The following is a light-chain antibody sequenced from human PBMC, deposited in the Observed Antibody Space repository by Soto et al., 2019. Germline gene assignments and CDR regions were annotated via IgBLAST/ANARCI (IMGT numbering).Light chain of an antibody. V-gene: IGKV3D-20*02. CDR2: DAS. Sequence: EFVLTQSPGTLSLSPGERATLSCRASQTVRNNYLAWYQQKPGQAPRLLIYDASSRATGIPDRFSGGGSGTDFTLTISRLEPEDFAVYSCQQRSDWPITFGQGTRLEIK. J-gene: IGKJ5*01. CDR3: QQRSDWPIT. CDR1: QTVRNNY.